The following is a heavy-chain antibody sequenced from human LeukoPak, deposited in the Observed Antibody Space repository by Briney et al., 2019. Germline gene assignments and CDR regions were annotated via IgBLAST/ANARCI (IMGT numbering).Heavy chain of an antibody. Sequence: ASVTVSCKTSGYTFTNYYVHWVRQAPGQGLEWMGYIIPDSGGADYHQRFQGRVTMTRDKSISTVYMELSSLRSDDTAVYYCSTEDKYCGGANCGKYWGQGTLVTTSS. CDR1: GYTFTNYY. J-gene: IGHJ4*02. CDR3: STEDKYCGGANCGKY. V-gene: IGHV1-2*02. D-gene: IGHD2-21*01. CDR2: IIPDSGGA.